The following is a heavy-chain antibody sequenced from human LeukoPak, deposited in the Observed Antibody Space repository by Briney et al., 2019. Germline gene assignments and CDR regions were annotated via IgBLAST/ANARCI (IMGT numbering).Heavy chain of an antibody. CDR3: AKGPLLWD. D-gene: IGHD2/OR15-2a*01. CDR2: ISGSGGSP. J-gene: IGHJ4*02. Sequence: PGGSLRLSCAASGFTFDDYAMHWVRQAPGKGLEWVSSISGSGGSPYYADSVKGWFTISRDNSKNTLYLQMNSLRAEDTAVYYCAKGPLLWDWGQGTLVTVSS. CDR1: GFTFDDYA. V-gene: IGHV3-23*01.